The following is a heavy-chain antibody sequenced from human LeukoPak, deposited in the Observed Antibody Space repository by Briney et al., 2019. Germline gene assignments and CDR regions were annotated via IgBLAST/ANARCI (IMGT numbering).Heavy chain of an antibody. J-gene: IGHJ4*02. CDR3: AREVAHCGGDCYSHFDY. D-gene: IGHD2-21*02. CDR1: GFTFCSYA. V-gene: IGHV3-30-3*01. CDR2: ISYDGSNK. Sequence: GGSLRLSCAASGFTFCSYAMHWVRQAPGKGLEWVAVISYDGSNKYYADSVKGRFTISRHNSKNTLYLQMNSLRAEDTAVYYCAREVAHCGGDCYSHFDYWGQGTLVTVSS.